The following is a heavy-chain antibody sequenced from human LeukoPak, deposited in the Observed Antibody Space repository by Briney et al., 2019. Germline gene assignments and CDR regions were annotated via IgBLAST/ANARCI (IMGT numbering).Heavy chain of an antibody. CDR1: GGSFSGYY. D-gene: IGHD3-9*01. J-gene: IGHJ4*02. V-gene: IGHV4-34*01. Sequence: KPSETLSLTCAVYGGSFSGYYWSWIRQPPGKGLEWIGEINHSGSTNYNPSLKSRVTISVDTSKNQFSLKLSSVTAADTAVYYCARVGYDILTGYYRGPYYFDYWGQGTLVTVSS. CDR3: ARVGYDILTGYYRGPYYFDY. CDR2: INHSGST.